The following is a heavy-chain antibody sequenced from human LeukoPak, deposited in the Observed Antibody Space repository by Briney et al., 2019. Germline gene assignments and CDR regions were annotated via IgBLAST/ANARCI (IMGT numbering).Heavy chain of an antibody. CDR1: GYTFASYY. J-gene: IGHJ5*02. V-gene: IGHV1-46*01. D-gene: IGHD6-6*01. Sequence: ASVKVSCKASGYTFASYYMHWVRQAPGQGLEWMGIINPSGGSTSYAQKFQGRVTMTRDTSTSTVYMELSSLRSGDTAVYYCARDETIAARPSNRFDPWGQGTLVTVSS. CDR2: INPSGGST. CDR3: ARDETIAARPSNRFDP.